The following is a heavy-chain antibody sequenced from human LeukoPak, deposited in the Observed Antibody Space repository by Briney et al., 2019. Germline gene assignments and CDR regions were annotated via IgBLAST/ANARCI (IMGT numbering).Heavy chain of an antibody. Sequence: GGSLRLSCAASGFTFSSYSMNWVRQAPGKGLEWVSYISSSSSTIYYADSVKGRFTISRDNAKNSLYLQMNSLRAEDTAVYYCAREITPGRYCSSTSCYRGWFDPWGQGTLVTVSS. CDR3: AREITPGRYCSSTSCYRGWFDP. D-gene: IGHD2-2*01. CDR1: GFTFSSYS. J-gene: IGHJ5*02. V-gene: IGHV3-48*01. CDR2: ISSSSSTI.